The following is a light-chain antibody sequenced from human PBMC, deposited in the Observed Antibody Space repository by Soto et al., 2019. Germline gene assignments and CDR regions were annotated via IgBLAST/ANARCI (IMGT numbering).Light chain of an antibody. CDR1: QTVNNW. CDR3: QQYNTYWT. Sequence: DIHMTQFPSALSASVGDRVTITCRASQTVNNWLAWYQHKPGKAPQLLIYDASVLENGVPSRFSGSGSGTEFTLAITGLQSDDFATYYCQQYNTYWTFGQGTKVEVK. V-gene: IGKV1-5*01. CDR2: DAS. J-gene: IGKJ1*01.